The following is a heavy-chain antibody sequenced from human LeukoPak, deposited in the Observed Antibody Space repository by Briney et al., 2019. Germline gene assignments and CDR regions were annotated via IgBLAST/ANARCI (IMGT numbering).Heavy chain of an antibody. Sequence: SETLSPTCTVSGGSISSYYWSWIRQPPGKGLEWIGYINYSGSTNYNPSLKSRVTISVGTSKNQFSLKLRSVTAADTAVYYCARGHQLLFSAFDIWGQGTMVTVSS. CDR3: ARGHQLLFSAFDI. V-gene: IGHV4-59*01. D-gene: IGHD2-2*01. J-gene: IGHJ3*02. CDR1: GGSISSYY. CDR2: INYSGST.